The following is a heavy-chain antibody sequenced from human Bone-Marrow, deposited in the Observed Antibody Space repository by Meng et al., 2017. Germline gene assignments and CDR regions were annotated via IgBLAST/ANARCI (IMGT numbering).Heavy chain of an antibody. J-gene: IGHJ4*02. V-gene: IGHV3-21*03. Sequence: EGQVVEAGGGLVKPGGSLRLSCAASGFTFSSYSMNWVRQAPGKGLEWVSSISSSSSYIYYADSVKGRFTISRDNAKNSLYLQMNSLITEDTAVYFCATGAAAADHWGQGTLVTVSS. D-gene: IGHD6-13*01. CDR3: ATGAAAADH. CDR2: ISSSSSYI. CDR1: GFTFSSYS.